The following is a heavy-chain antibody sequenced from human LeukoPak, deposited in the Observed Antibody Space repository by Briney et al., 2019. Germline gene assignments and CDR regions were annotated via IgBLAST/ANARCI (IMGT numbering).Heavy chain of an antibody. D-gene: IGHD4-23*01. V-gene: IGHV3-48*02. J-gene: IGHJ4*02. CDR1: GFTFSSCS. Sequence: PGGSLRLSCAASGFTFSSCSMSWGRHGPGKGLEWVSYISSLSSIIYYADSVKGRFTISRDNAKNSLYLQMNSLSDEDTAVYYCARWGSGGPLDYWGQGTLVTVSS. CDR2: ISSLSSII. CDR3: ARWGSGGPLDY.